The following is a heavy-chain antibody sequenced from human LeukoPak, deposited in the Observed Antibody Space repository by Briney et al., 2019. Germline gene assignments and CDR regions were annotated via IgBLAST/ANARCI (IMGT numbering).Heavy chain of an antibody. J-gene: IGHJ4*02. V-gene: IGHV3-23*01. CDR2: ISGSGGST. CDR3: AKDLTDVAVAASN. D-gene: IGHD2-15*01. CDR1: GFTFSSYA. Sequence: PPGGSLRLSCAASGFTFSSYAMSWVRQAPGKWLEWVSAISGSGGSTYYADSVKGRFTISRDNSKNTLYLQMNSLRAEDTAVYYCAKDLTDVAVAASNWGQGTLVTVSS.